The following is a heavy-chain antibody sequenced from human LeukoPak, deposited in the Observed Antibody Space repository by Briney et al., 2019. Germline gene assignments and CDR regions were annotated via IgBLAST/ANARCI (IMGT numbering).Heavy chain of an antibody. J-gene: IGHJ4*02. V-gene: IGHV3-33*01. Sequence: GGSLRLSCAASGFTFSSYGMHWVRQAPGKGLEWVAVIWYDGSNKYYADSVKGRFTISRDNSKNTLYLQMNSLRAEDTAVYYCARGVLAAAGIALDYWGQGTLVTVSS. CDR3: ARGVLAAAGIALDY. CDR2: IWYDGSNK. D-gene: IGHD6-13*01. CDR1: GFTFSSYG.